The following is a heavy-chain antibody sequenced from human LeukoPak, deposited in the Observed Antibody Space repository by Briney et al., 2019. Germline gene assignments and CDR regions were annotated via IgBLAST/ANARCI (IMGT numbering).Heavy chain of an antibody. CDR2: IYYSGST. Sequence: SETLSLTCTVSGGSISSYYWSWIRQPPGKGLEWIGYIYYSGSTNYNPSLKSRVTISVDPSKNQFSLKLSSVTAADTAVYYCASSGFIYYYGMDVWGKGTTVTVSS. CDR1: GGSISSYY. V-gene: IGHV4-59*01. CDR3: ASSGFIYYYGMDV. D-gene: IGHD6-19*01. J-gene: IGHJ6*04.